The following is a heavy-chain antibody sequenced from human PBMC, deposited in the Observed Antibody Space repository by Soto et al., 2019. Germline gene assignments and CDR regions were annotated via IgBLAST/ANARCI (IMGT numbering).Heavy chain of an antibody. J-gene: IGHJ6*02. CDR3: ARDLAARSYYYHYGMDV. CDR1: GYTFTSYG. D-gene: IGHD6-6*01. CDR2: ISAYNGNT. Sequence: ASVKVSCKASGYTFTSYGISWVRQAPGQGLEWMGWISAYNGNTNYAQKLQGRVTMTTDTSTSTAYMELRSLRSDDTAVYYCARDLAARSYYYHYGMDVWGQGTTVTVSS. V-gene: IGHV1-18*01.